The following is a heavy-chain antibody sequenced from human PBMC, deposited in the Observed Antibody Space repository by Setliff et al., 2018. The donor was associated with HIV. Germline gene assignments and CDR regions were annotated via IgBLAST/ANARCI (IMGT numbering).Heavy chain of an antibody. CDR3: AKSSWWEPRAY. J-gene: IGHJ4*02. V-gene: IGHV3-23*01. CDR1: GFTLSTFS. CDR2: ISSKDGST. Sequence: GGSLRLSCAVSGFTLSTFSMSWVRQAPGKGLEWVSAISSKDGSTYYADSVRGRFTISRDNSKSTLYLQMNSLRAEDTAVYYCAKSSWWEPRAYWGQGTLVTVSS. D-gene: IGHD2-15*01.